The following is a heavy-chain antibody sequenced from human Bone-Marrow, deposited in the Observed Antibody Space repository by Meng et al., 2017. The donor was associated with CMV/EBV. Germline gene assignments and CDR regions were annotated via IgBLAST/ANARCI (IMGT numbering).Heavy chain of an antibody. J-gene: IGHJ4*02. CDR1: GFSLSTSGMC. CDR3: ARTSQLYSSSWYFDY. D-gene: IGHD6-13*01. CDR2: IDWDDDK. Sequence: SGPTLVKPTQTLTLTCTFSGFSLSTSGMCVSWVRQPPGKALEWLALIDWDDDKYYSTSLKTWLTISKDTSKNQVVLTMTNVDPVDTATYYCARTSQLYSSSWYFDYWAQGTLVTVPS. V-gene: IGHV2-70*20.